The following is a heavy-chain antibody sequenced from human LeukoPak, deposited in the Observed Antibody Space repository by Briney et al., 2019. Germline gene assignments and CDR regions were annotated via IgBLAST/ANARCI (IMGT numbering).Heavy chain of an antibody. CDR1: GVSISSSSYY. D-gene: IGHD3-9*01. CDR2: IYYSGST. CDR3: ARHDYDILTTQANWFDP. V-gene: IGHV4-39*01. J-gene: IGHJ5*02. Sequence: PSETLSLTCTVSGVSISSSSYYWGWIRQPPGKGLEWIGSIYYSGSTYYNPSLKSRVTISVDTSKNQFSLKLSSVTAADTAVYYCARHDYDILTTQANWFDPWGQGTLVTVSS.